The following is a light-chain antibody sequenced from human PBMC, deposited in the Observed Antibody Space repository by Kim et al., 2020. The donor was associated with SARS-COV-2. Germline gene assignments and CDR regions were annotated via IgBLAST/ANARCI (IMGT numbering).Light chain of an antibody. CDR3: MQGTHWPFT. J-gene: IGKJ3*01. CDR1: KSLVYNDGNIY. V-gene: IGKV2-30*01. CDR2: KVS. Sequence: PAAIDCRSSKSLVYNDGNIYLNWFHQRPGQSPRRLIYKVSNRDSGVPDRFSGSGSGTDFTLQISRVEAEDVGVYYCMQGTHWPFTFGPGTKVDIK.